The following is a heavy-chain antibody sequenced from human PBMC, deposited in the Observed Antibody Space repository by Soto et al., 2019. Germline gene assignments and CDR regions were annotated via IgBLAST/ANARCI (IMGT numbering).Heavy chain of an antibody. CDR3: VRDGYCITTCCYAKWFFP. D-gene: IGHD2-2*03. Sequence: GGSMSLSCAASGFTFSTFWMHWIRQVPGKGLEWVSRINSDASHTYYADSVKGRFTISIDNAKNTLHLEMNSLRAEDTAVYYFVRDGYCITTCCYAKWFFPWRQGTLVNGSS. V-gene: IGHV3-74*01. J-gene: IGHJ5*02. CDR1: GFTFSTFW. CDR2: INSDASHT.